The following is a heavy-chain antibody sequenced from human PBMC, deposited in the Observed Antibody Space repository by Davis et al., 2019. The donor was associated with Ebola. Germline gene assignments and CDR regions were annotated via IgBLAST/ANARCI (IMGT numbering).Heavy chain of an antibody. D-gene: IGHD2-2*01. V-gene: IGHV1-2*04. Sequence: ASVKVSCKASGYTFTGYYMHWVRQAPGQGLEWMGWINPNSGGTNYAQKFQGWVTMTRDTSISTAYMELSRLRSDDTAVYYCARGIIGYCSSTSCYGNPYYYYYGMDVWGQGTTVTVSS. CDR1: GYTFTGYY. J-gene: IGHJ6*02. CDR3: ARGIIGYCSSTSCYGNPYYYYYGMDV. CDR2: INPNSGGT.